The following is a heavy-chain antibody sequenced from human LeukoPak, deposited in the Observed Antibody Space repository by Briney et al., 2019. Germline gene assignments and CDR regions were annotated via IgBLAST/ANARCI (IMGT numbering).Heavy chain of an antibody. Sequence: ASVXVSCKDSGGTFSSYAISWVRQAPGQGLEWMGRIIPIFGTGNYAQKFQGRVTITTDESTSTAYMELSSLRSEDTAVYYCARARRHDFWSGYSGPYYYYYMDVWGKGTTVTVSS. J-gene: IGHJ6*03. D-gene: IGHD3-3*01. CDR2: IIPIFGTG. V-gene: IGHV1-69*05. CDR3: ARARRHDFWSGYSGPYYYYYMDV. CDR1: GGTFSSYA.